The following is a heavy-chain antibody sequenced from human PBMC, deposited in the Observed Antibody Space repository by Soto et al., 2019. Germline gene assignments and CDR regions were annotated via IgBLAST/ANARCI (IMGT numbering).Heavy chain of an antibody. J-gene: IGHJ4*02. V-gene: IGHV1-69*12. CDR1: GGTFSTYA. CDR3: ASGIQLWLRRINNGYSG. Sequence: QVQLVQSGAEXXKPESSVKVSCKAPGGTFSTYAISWVRQAPGQGLEWMGGIIPMFGTANYAQRFQDRVTITADESTNTVYMELSSLRSEDTAVYFCASGIQLWLRRINNGYSGWGQGTLVTVSS. D-gene: IGHD5-18*01. CDR2: IIPMFGTA.